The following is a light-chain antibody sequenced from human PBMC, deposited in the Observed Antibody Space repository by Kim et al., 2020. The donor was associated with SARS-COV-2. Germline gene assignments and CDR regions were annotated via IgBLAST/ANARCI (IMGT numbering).Light chain of an antibody. CDR1: QSVNSN. Sequence: EIVMTQSPATLSVSPGERVTLSCRASQSVNSNLAWYQQKPGQPPRLLIYAASTRATGLPARFSGSGSGTGFTLTISSLQSEDYAIYYCQQYNKWPPWTFGQGTKVDIK. CDR3: QQYNKWPPWT. V-gene: IGKV3-15*01. J-gene: IGKJ1*01. CDR2: AAS.